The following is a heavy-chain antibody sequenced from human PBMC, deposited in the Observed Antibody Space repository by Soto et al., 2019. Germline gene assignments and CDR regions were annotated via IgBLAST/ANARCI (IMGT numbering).Heavy chain of an antibody. J-gene: IGHJ4*02. CDR3: TKGDSNVSFLY. D-gene: IGHD3-16*01. CDR2: IWYDGSGQ. CDR1: GFTFSSYG. V-gene: IGHV3-33*06. Sequence: GGSLRLSCAASGFTFSSYGMHWVRQGPGKGLEWVAVIWYDGSGQYYADSVKGRFTISRDNSKNTLYLQMNSLRVEDTAFFYCTKGDSNVSFLYWGQGLLVSVP.